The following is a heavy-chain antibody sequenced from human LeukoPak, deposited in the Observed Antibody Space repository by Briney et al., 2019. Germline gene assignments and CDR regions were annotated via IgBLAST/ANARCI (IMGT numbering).Heavy chain of an antibody. J-gene: IGHJ5*02. CDR3: AGGHSSGWFGAA. D-gene: IGHD6-19*01. V-gene: IGHV3-30*04. Sequence: RSLRLSCAASGFTFINYAMHWVRQAPGKGLEWVAVISSDGRNEYYADSVKGRLTISRDNSKNTLYLQINSLRAADTAVYYCAGGHSSGWFGAAWGQGTLLTVSS. CDR1: GFTFINYA. CDR2: ISSDGRNE.